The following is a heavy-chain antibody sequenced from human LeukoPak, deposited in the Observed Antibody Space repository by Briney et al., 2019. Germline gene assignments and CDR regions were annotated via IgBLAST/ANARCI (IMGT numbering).Heavy chain of an antibody. CDR1: GYTFTGYH. D-gene: IGHD3-3*01. Sequence: ASVKVSCKASGYTFTGYHMHWVRQAPGQGLEWMGRINPNSGDTNYAQKFQGRVTMTRDTSISTAYMELSSLRSEDTAVYYCARDPSKRSGYYSRDKDYYYYGMDVWGQGTAVTVSS. CDR2: INPNSGDT. J-gene: IGHJ6*02. CDR3: ARDPSKRSGYYSRDKDYYYYGMDV. V-gene: IGHV1-2*06.